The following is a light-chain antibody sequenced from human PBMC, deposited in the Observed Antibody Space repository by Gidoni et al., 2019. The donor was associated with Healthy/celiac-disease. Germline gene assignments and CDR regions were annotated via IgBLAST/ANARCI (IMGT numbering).Light chain of an antibody. CDR2: EVS. V-gene: IGLV2-14*01. J-gene: IGLJ1*01. CDR1: SSDVGGYNY. CDR3: SSYTSSSTRV. Sequence: QSALTQPASVSGSPGQSITISCTGTSSDVGGYNYVSWYQQHPGKAPNLMIYEVSNRPPGVSNRFSGSKSGNTASLTISGLQAEDEADYYCSSYTSSSTRVFGTGTKVTVL.